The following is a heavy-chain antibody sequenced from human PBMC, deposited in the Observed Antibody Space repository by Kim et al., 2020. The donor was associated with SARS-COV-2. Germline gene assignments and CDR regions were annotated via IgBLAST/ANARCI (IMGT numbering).Heavy chain of an antibody. CDR3: VREGWGSFCDY. V-gene: IGHV3-7*03. CDR1: GFTFSNYW. Sequence: GGYLRLSCAASGFTFSNYWMSWIRQAPGKGLEWVAHIKEDGSVIDYVDSVKGRFTVSRDNAKDSLYLQMSSLSAEDTAVYYCVREGWGSFCDYWGQGTPVIVSS. D-gene: IGHD2-21*01. J-gene: IGHJ4*02. CDR2: IKEDGSVI.